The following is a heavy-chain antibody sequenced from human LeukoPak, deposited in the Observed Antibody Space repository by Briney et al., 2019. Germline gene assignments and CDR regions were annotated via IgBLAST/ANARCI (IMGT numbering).Heavy chain of an antibody. CDR2: ISSSSSYI. Sequence: GGSLRLSCAASGFTFISYSMNWVRQAPGKGLEWVSSISSSSSYIYYADSVKGRFTISRDNAKNSLYLQMNSLRAEDTAVYYCARDWVHYYGSGSFHWGQGTLVTVSS. J-gene: IGHJ4*02. D-gene: IGHD3-10*01. V-gene: IGHV3-21*01. CDR3: ARDWVHYYGSGSFH. CDR1: GFTFISYS.